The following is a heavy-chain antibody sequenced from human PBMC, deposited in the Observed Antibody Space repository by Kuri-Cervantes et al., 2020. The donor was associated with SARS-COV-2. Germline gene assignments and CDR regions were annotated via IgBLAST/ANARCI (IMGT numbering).Heavy chain of an antibody. CDR1: GYTFTSYA. V-gene: IGHV1-3*01. CDR3: ARVFLTMVRGVIIIQHYGMDV. D-gene: IGHD3-10*01. Sequence: ASVKVSCKASGYTFTSYAMHWVRQAPGQRLEWMGWINAGNGNTKYSQKFQGRVTITRDTSASTAYMELRSLRSDDTAVYYCARVFLTMVRGVIIIQHYGMDVWGQGTTVTVSS. CDR2: INAGNGNT. J-gene: IGHJ6*02.